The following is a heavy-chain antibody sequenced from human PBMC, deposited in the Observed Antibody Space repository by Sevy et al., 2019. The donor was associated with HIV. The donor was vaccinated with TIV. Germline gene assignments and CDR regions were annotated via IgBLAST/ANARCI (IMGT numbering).Heavy chain of an antibody. V-gene: IGHV3-7*01. J-gene: IGHJ6*02. D-gene: IGHD5-12*01. CDR2: IKGDGSEI. Sequence: GGSLRLSCAASGFTFSYYRMSWVRQAPGKGLEWVANIKGDGSEIYYVDSVKGRFTISRDTSKSTVYLQMDSLRAEDTAVYYCARDLNSGYANYYYYGMDVWGQGTTVTVSS. CDR1: GFTFSYYR. CDR3: ARDLNSGYANYYYYGMDV.